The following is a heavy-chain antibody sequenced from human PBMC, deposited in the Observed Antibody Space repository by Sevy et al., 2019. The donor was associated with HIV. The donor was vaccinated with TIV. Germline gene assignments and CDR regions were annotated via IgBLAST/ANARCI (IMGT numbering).Heavy chain of an antibody. CDR3: ARDPFSDSSGYGY. V-gene: IGHV3-66*01. D-gene: IGHD3-22*01. CDR2: IYSGGST. Sequence: GGSLRLSCAASGFTVSSNYMSWVRQVPGKGLEWVSVIYSGGSTYYADSVKGRFTISRDNSKNTLYLQMNSLRAEDTAVYYCARDPFSDSSGYGYWGQGTLVTVSS. CDR1: GFTVSSNY. J-gene: IGHJ4*02.